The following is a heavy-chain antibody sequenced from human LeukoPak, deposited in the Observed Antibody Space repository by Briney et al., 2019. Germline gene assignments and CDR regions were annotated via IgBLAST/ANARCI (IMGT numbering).Heavy chain of an antibody. V-gene: IGHV4-31*03. CDR2: IYYSGST. J-gene: IGHJ3*02. Sequence: SQTLSLTCTVSGGSISSGGYYWSWIRQHPGKGLEWIGYIYYSGSTCYNPSLKSRVTISVDTSKNQFSLKLSSVTAADTAVYYCARDCGGDCEAFDIWGQGTTVTVSS. CDR1: GGSISSGGYY. CDR3: ARDCGGDCEAFDI. D-gene: IGHD2-21*02.